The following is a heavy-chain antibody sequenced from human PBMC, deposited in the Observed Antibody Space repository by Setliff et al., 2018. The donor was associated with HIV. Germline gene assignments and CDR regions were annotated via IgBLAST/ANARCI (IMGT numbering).Heavy chain of an antibody. Sequence: GGSLRLSCAASGFTVSSNYMSWVRQAPGKGLECISIIYSGDSTYYADSVKGRFTISSDNSKNTLYLQMNSLRAEDTAVYYCAGGGRCCGGPYYYYYMDVWGKGTTVTVSS. CDR3: AGGGRCCGGPYYYYYMDV. CDR1: GFTVSSNY. CDR2: IYSGDST. J-gene: IGHJ6*03. V-gene: IGHV3-53*01.